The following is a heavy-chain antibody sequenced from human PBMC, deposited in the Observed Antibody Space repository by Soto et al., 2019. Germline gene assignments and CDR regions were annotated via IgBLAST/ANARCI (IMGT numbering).Heavy chain of an antibody. CDR1: GGTFSSYA. CDR2: IIPIFGTA. CDR3: ARGDLDCISTSCYVWYYYGMDV. Sequence: QVQLVHSGAEVKKPGSSVKVSCKASGGTFSSYAISWVRQAPGQGLEWMGGIIPIFGTANYAQKFQGRVTITADESTSTAYMELSSLRSEDTAVYYCARGDLDCISTSCYVWYYYGMDVWGQGTTVTVSS. V-gene: IGHV1-69*12. D-gene: IGHD2-2*01. J-gene: IGHJ6*02.